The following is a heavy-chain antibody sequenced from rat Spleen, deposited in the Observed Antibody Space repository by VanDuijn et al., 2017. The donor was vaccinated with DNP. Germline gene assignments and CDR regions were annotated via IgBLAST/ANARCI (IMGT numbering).Heavy chain of an antibody. Sequence: EVQLVESGGGLVQPGRSMKLSCTASGFTFSDYNMAWVRQAPKKGLEWVAYISYDGGYTYFGDSVKGRFTISRDNAKSSLYLQMNSLKSEDTATYYCAKNSGYYFDYWGQGVMVTVSS. V-gene: IGHV5-22*01. CDR1: GFTFSDYN. J-gene: IGHJ2*01. CDR2: ISYDGGYT. CDR3: AKNSGYYFDY. D-gene: IGHD4-3*01.